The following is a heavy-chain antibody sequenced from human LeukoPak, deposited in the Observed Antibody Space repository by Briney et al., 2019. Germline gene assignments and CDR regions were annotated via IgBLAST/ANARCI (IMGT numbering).Heavy chain of an antibody. CDR2: IIPILGTA. D-gene: IGHD3-10*01. CDR3: ARTTMVRGVIISWFDP. V-gene: IGHV1-69*01. Sequence: SVKVSCKASGGTFSSYAISWVRQAPGQGLEWMGGIIPILGTANYAQKFQGRVTITADESTSTAYMELSSLRSEDTAVYYCARTTMVRGVIISWFDPWGQGTLVTVSS. CDR1: GGTFSSYA. J-gene: IGHJ5*02.